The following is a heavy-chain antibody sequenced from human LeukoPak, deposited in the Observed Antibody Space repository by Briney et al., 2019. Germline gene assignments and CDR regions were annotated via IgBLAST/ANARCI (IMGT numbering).Heavy chain of an antibody. CDR2: IKEDGSEK. Sequence: PGGSLRLSCAASGFTFSSYWMSWVRQAPGKGVEGVADIKEDGSEKYYVDSVKGRFTISRDNAKNSLYLQMNSLRAEDTAVYYCARSRIFDYWGQGTLVTVSS. D-gene: IGHD2-15*01. CDR3: ARSRIFDY. V-gene: IGHV3-7*01. J-gene: IGHJ4*02. CDR1: GFTFSSYW.